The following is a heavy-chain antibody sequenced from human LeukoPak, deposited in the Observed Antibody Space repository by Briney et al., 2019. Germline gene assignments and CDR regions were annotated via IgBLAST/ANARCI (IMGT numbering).Heavy chain of an antibody. D-gene: IGHD3-16*01. CDR2: IYPGDSDT. CDR1: GYSFTNYW. V-gene: IGHV5-51*01. J-gene: IGHJ5*02. Sequence: GESLKISCKGSGYSFTNYWIGWVRQMPGKGLEYMGIIYPGDSDTRYSPSFQGQVTISADRSINTVYLQWSALKASDTAIYYCARHTIYSPGGQNWFDPWGQGTLVTVSS. CDR3: ARHTIYSPGGQNWFDP.